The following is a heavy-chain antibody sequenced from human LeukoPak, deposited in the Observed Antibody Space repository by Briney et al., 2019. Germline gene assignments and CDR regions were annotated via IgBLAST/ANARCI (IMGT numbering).Heavy chain of an antibody. J-gene: IGHJ6*03. D-gene: IGHD4-17*01. CDR1: GFTFSSYW. Sequence: GGSLRLXCAASGFTFSSYWMHWVRQAPGKVLVWVSRINSDRSSTSYADSVKGRFTISRDNAKNTLYLQMNNLRAEDTAVYYCARDYGDYGEEDYYYYYMDVWGKGTTVTVSS. V-gene: IGHV3-74*01. CDR2: INSDRSST. CDR3: ARDYGDYGEEDYYYYYMDV.